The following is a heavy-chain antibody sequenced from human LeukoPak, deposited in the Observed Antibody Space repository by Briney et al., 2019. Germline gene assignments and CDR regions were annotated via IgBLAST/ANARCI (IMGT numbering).Heavy chain of an antibody. CDR3: ATGTETSGHYDFWSGYYPRFDY. J-gene: IGHJ4*02. CDR1: GFTFRSYG. V-gene: IGHV3-33*01. Sequence: PGGSLRLSCAPSGFTFRSYGMHRVREAPGKGLEGVAVIWYDGSNKYYADSVKGRFTISRDNSKNTLYLQINSLRAEDAAVYYCATGTETSGHYDFWSGYYPRFDYWGQGTLVTVSS. CDR2: IWYDGSNK. D-gene: IGHD3-3*01.